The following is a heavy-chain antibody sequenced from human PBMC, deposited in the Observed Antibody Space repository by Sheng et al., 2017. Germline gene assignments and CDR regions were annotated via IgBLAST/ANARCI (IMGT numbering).Heavy chain of an antibody. CDR3: ARDPYDILTGYRAGYYYGMDV. CDR2: IWYDGSNK. Sequence: ESGGGVVQPGRSLRLSCAASGFTFSSYGMHWVRQAPGKGLEWVAVIWYDGSNKYYADSVKGRFTISRDNSKNTLYLQMNSLRAEDTAVYYCARDPYDILTGYRAGYYYGMDVWGQGTTVTVSS. D-gene: IGHD3-9*01. CDR1: GFTFSSYG. J-gene: IGHJ6*02. V-gene: IGHV3-33*01.